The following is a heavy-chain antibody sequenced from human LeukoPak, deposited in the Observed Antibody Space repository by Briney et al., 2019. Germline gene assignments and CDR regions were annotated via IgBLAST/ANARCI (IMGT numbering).Heavy chain of an antibody. Sequence: SVKVSCKASGGTFSSYAISWVRQAPGQGLEWMGGIIPIFGTANYAQKFQGRVTITTDESTSTAYMELSSLRSEDTAVYYCARIDDSSGVEAFDIWGQGTMVTVSS. CDR3: ARIDDSSGVEAFDI. CDR2: IIPIFGTA. CDR1: GGTFSSYA. D-gene: IGHD3-22*01. V-gene: IGHV1-69*05. J-gene: IGHJ3*02.